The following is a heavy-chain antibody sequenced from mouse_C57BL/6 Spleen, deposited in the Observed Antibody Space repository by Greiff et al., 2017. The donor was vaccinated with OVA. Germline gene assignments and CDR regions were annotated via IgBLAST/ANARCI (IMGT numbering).Heavy chain of an antibody. Sequence: VMLVESGAELVKPGASVKISCKASGYAFSSYWMNWVKQRPGKGLEWIGQIYPGDGDTNYNGKFKGKATLTADKSSSTAYMQLSSLTSEDSAVYFCARVGKGYFDVWGTGTTVTVSS. V-gene: IGHV1-80*01. CDR3: ARVGKGYFDV. CDR2: IYPGDGDT. J-gene: IGHJ1*03. D-gene: IGHD1-3*01. CDR1: GYAFSSYW.